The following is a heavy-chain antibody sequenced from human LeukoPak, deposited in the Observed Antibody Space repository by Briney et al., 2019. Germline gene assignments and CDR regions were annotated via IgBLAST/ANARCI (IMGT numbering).Heavy chain of an antibody. CDR1: GFTFSSYA. CDR3: GREDCNNVRCYGASDA. D-gene: IGHD2-2*01. V-gene: IGHV3-69-1*01. J-gene: IGHJ5*02. CDR2: ISSNNNI. Sequence: GGSMRLSCVGSGFTFSSYAMNWVRQAPGKGLEWVSSISSNNNIYYADSVKGRFTISRDNAKNSQSLQMNSLRGEDTAVYYCGREDCNNVRCYGASDAWGQGTLVTVSS.